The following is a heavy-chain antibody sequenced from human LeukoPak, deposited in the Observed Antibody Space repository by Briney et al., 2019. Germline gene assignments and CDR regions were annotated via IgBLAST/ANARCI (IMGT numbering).Heavy chain of an antibody. CDR1: GGTFRSYA. Sequence: ASVKVSCKASGGTFRSYAISWVRQAPGQGLEWMGGIIPIFGTANYAQKFQGRVTITADESTSTAYMELSSLRSEDTAVYYCARDRGPAYCGGDCYYDYYYGMDVWGQGTTVTVSS. CDR2: IIPIFGTA. J-gene: IGHJ6*02. CDR3: ARDRGPAYCGGDCYYDYYYGMDV. V-gene: IGHV1-69*13. D-gene: IGHD2-21*02.